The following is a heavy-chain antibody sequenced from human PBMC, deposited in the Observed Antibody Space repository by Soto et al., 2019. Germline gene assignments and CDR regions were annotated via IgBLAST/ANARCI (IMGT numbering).Heavy chain of an antibody. D-gene: IGHD1-26*01. CDR3: AREDSRGSHFFDY. Sequence: SLTCAVSGDSITSSNWWSWVRQPPGKGLEWIGDIYHSGRTNYNPSLKSRVTTSVDKYKNQFSLKLGFVTAADTAIYYCAREDSRGSHFFDYWGQGALVTAPQ. J-gene: IGHJ4*02. CDR2: IYHSGRT. CDR1: GDSITSSNW. V-gene: IGHV4-4*02.